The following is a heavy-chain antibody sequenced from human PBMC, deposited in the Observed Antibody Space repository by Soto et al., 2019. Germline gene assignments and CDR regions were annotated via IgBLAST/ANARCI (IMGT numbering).Heavy chain of an antibody. CDR2: ISYEGVIK. J-gene: IGHJ6*02. CDR3: ARDRGYDAHDYYYNAMDV. Sequence: GGSLRLSCTASGFTFESYGMHWVRQTPGKGLEWLAVISYEGVIKYYADSVKGRFTISRDNSKNTLYLQMNSLRAEDTAVYYCARDRGYDAHDYYYNAMDVWGQGTTVTVSS. V-gene: IGHV3-30*03. D-gene: IGHD3-10*01. CDR1: GFTFESYG.